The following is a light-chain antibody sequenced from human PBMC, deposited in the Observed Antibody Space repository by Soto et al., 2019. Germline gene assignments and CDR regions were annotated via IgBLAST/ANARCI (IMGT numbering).Light chain of an antibody. Sequence: EIVLTQSPGTLSLSPGERPTLSCRASQSVSSSYLAWYQQKPGQAPRLLIYGASSRAPGIPDRFSGSGSGTDFTLTISRLEPEDFAVYYCQQYASSPFTFGGGTKVDI. V-gene: IGKV3-20*01. CDR1: QSVSSSY. CDR2: GAS. J-gene: IGKJ4*01. CDR3: QQYASSPFT.